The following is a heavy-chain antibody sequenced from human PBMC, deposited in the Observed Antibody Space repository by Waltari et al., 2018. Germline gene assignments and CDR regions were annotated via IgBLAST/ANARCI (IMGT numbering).Heavy chain of an antibody. Sequence: EVKLVASGGGLVQPGGSLILSWPASGFTFSANWIHWIRPAPGKGLVWVARMNSGATIKDYADSVKGRFTISRDNAENTLYLQMNSLRIEDTAIYYGVRGSSGWYGTDFWGQGTLVTVSS. J-gene: IGHJ4*02. V-gene: IGHV3-74*01. CDR2: MNSGATIK. CDR1: GFTFSANW. D-gene: IGHD6-19*01. CDR3: VRGSSGWYGTDF.